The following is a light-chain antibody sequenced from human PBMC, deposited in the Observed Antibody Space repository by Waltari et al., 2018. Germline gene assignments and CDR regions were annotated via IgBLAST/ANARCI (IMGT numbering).Light chain of an antibody. Sequence: DIVMTQSPDSLAVSLGERATINCKSSQSVFFRPNSKNYLSWFQQKPAQPHKLLIYWAPTREAGVPDRFSGSGSGIDFTLTISGLQAEDVALYYCQHFYNSPFTFGGGTKVEIK. V-gene: IGKV4-1*01. J-gene: IGKJ4*01. CDR2: WAP. CDR1: QSVFFRPNSKNY. CDR3: QHFYNSPFT.